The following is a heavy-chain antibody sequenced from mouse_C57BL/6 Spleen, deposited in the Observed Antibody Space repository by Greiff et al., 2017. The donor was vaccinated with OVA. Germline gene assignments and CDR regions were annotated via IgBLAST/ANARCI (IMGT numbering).Heavy chain of an antibody. CDR3: ARTDYGSSYRYFDV. CDR2: IYPRSGNT. D-gene: IGHD1-1*01. V-gene: IGHV1-81*01. CDR1: GYTFTSYG. Sequence: QVQLQQSGAELARPGASVKLSCKASGYTFTSYGISWVKQRTGQGLEWIGEIYPRSGNTYYNEKFKGKATLTADKSSSTAYMELRSLTSEDSAVYSCARTDYGSSYRYFDVWGTGTTVTVSS. J-gene: IGHJ1*03.